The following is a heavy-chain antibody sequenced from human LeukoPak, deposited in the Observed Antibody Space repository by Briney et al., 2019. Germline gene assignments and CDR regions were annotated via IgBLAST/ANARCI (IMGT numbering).Heavy chain of an antibody. CDR1: GGSISSSSYY. D-gene: IGHD6-13*01. Sequence: SETLSLTCTVSGGSISSSSYYRGWIRQPPGKGLEWIGSIYYSGSTYYNPSLKSRVTISVDTSKNQFSLKLSSVTAADTAVYYCARYGTYSSSWYYYYGMDVWGQGTTVTVSS. J-gene: IGHJ6*02. CDR3: ARYGTYSSSWYYYYGMDV. CDR2: IYYSGST. V-gene: IGHV4-39*01.